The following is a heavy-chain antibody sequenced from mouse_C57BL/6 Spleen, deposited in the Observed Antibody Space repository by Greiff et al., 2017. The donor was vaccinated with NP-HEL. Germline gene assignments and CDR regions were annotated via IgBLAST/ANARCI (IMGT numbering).Heavy chain of an antibody. CDR1: GFTFSSYG. CDR3: ARHGSSYWYFDV. CDR2: ISSGGSYP. D-gene: IGHD1-1*01. Sequence: EVKVVESGGDLVKPGGSLKLSCAASGFTFSSYGMSWVRQTPDKRLEWVATISSGGSYPYYPDSVKGRFTISRDNAKNTLYLQMSSLKSEDTAMYYCARHGSSYWYFDVWGTGTTVTVSS. V-gene: IGHV5-6*01. J-gene: IGHJ1*03.